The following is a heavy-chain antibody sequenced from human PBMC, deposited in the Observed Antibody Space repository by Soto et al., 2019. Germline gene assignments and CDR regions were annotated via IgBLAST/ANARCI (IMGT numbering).Heavy chain of an antibody. CDR2: INPNSGGT. V-gene: IGHV1-2*04. Sequence: QVQLVQSGAEVKKPGASVKVSCKASGYTFTGYYMHWVQQAPGQGLEWMGWINPNSGGTNYAQKFQGWVTMTRDTSISTAYMELSRLRSDDTAVYYCAILGGDCSSTSCYTPYYYYYGMDVWGQGTTVTVSS. CDR3: AILGGDCSSTSCYTPYYYYYGMDV. D-gene: IGHD2-2*02. CDR1: GYTFTGYY. J-gene: IGHJ6*02.